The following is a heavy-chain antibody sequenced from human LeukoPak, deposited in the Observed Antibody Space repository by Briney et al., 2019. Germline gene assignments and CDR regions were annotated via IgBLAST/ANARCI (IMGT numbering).Heavy chain of an antibody. V-gene: IGHV3-9*01. D-gene: IGHD3-22*01. CDR1: GFTFDDYA. Sequence: GGSLRLSCAASGFTFDDYAMHWVRQAPGKGLEWVSGISWSSGSIGYADSVKGRFTISRDNAKNSMFLQMNSLRAEDTALYYCAKAFYYDSSSMIDYWGQGTLVTVSS. J-gene: IGHJ4*02. CDR3: AKAFYYDSSSMIDY. CDR2: ISWSSGSI.